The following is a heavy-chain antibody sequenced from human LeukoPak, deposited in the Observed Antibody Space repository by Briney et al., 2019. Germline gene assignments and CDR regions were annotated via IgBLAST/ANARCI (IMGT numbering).Heavy chain of an antibody. J-gene: IGHJ4*02. D-gene: IGHD6-13*01. CDR2: IYYSGST. CDR1: GGSISSSSYY. CDR3: ARETTGAGTARPFDY. Sequence: SETLSLTCTVSGGSISSSSYYWGWIRQPPGKGLEWIGSIYYSGSTNYNPSLKSRVTMSLDTSKNQFSLKLSSVTAADTAVYFCARETTGAGTARPFDYWGQGTLVTVSS. V-gene: IGHV4-39*07.